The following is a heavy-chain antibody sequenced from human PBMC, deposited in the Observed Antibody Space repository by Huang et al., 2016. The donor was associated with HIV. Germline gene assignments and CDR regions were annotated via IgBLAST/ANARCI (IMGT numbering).Heavy chain of an antibody. D-gene: IGHD3-22*01. J-gene: IGHJ4*02. Sequence: QVQLVQSGAEVKKPGASVKVSCKASGFNFNNYDFNWVRRASGKGLGWMGWMNPKKGNTGYAQKFQGRVTITRNTSITTAYMELRSLRSEDTAVYYCARARGFLYDSTGYYSRYYFDSWGQGTLVTISS. CDR3: ARARGFLYDSTGYYSRYYFDS. CDR2: MNPKKGNT. V-gene: IGHV1-8*03. CDR1: GFNFNNYD.